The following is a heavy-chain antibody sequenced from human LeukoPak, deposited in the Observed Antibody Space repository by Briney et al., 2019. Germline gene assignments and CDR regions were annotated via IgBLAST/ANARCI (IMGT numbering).Heavy chain of an antibody. CDR3: AREHVAGTWGNWFDP. Sequence: SETLSPTCTVSGGSISSYYWSWIRQPPGKGLEWIGYIYYSGSTNYNPSLKSRVTISVDTSKNQFSLKLSSVTAADTAVYYCAREHVAGTWGNWFDPWGQGTLVTVSS. J-gene: IGHJ5*02. CDR2: IYYSGST. CDR1: GGSISSYY. V-gene: IGHV4-59*01. D-gene: IGHD6-19*01.